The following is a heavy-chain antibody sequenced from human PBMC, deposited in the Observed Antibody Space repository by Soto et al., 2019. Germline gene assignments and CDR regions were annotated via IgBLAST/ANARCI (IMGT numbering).Heavy chain of an antibody. CDR2: VISASGSV. J-gene: IGHJ1*01. D-gene: IGHD5-18*01. CDR1: GRIFSSFP. CDR3: ARVGSRDAYNYVLEH. V-gene: IGHV1-69*06. Sequence: QVQVVQSGAEVQKPGSSVKISCKASGRIFSSFPTSWVRQVPGQGLEWMGGVISASGSVTYAPKFQGRVTITAVNSAGIGYMELTSLTSEDTAIYYCARVGSRDAYNYVLEHWGPGTMVTVSS.